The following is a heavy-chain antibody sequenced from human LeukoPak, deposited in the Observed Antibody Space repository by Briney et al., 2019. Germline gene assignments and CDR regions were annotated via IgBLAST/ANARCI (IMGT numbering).Heavy chain of an antibody. CDR1: GFTFSNHW. D-gene: IGHD6-6*01. J-gene: IGHJ4*02. CDR2: IKTDGSST. V-gene: IGHV3-74*01. CDR3: VRDALAPRRDFDS. Sequence: PGGSLRLSCAASGFTFSNHWMHWVRQAPGKGLVWVSRIKTDGSSTTYADSVKGRFTISRDNAKNTLYLQMNGLRAEDTAVYYCVRDALAPRRDFDSWGQGTLVTVSS.